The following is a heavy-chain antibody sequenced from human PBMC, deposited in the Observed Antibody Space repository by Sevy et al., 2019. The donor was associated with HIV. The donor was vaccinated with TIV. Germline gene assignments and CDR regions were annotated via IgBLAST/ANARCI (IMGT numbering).Heavy chain of an antibody. CDR3: AKPGIAAADYWYFDL. CDR2: ISGSGGST. J-gene: IGHJ2*01. D-gene: IGHD6-13*01. CDR1: GFTFSSYA. V-gene: IGHV3-23*01. Sequence: GGSLRLSCAASGFTFSSYAMSWVRQAPGKGLEWVSAISGSGGSTYYADSVKGRFTISRDNSKNTLYLQMNILRAEDTAVYYCAKPGIAAADYWYFDLWGRGTLVTVSS.